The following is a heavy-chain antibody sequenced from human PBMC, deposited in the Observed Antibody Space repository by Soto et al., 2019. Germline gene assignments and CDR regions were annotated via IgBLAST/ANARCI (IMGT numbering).Heavy chain of an antibody. D-gene: IGHD1-20*01. Sequence: RASVKVSCKASGYTFTSYDINWVRQATGQGLEWMGWMNPNSGNTGYAQKFQGRVTMTRNTSISTAYMELSSLRSEDTAVYYCAREINWLDDFDIWGQGTMVTVSS. J-gene: IGHJ3*02. CDR1: GYTFTSYD. CDR3: AREINWLDDFDI. CDR2: MNPNSGNT. V-gene: IGHV1-8*01.